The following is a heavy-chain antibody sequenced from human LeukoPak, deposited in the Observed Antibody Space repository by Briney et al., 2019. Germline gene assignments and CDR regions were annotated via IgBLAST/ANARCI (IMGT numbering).Heavy chain of an antibody. CDR1: GFTLSSYA. V-gene: IGHV3-33*08. Sequence: GGSLRLSCAASGFTLSSYAMHWVRQAPGKGLEWVAVIWYDGSNEYFADSVKGRFTISRDNSKNILYLQMNSLRAEDTAVYYCARDIASTRMDVWGQGTTVSVSS. D-gene: IGHD2-15*01. CDR2: IWYDGSNE. CDR3: ARDIASTRMDV. J-gene: IGHJ6*02.